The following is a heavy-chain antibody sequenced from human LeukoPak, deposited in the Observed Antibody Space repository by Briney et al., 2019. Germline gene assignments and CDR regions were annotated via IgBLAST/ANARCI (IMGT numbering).Heavy chain of an antibody. Sequence: ASVKVSCKAFGYTFTSNYMHWVRQAPGQGPEWMGVISPSGGSTTYAQKFQGRVTMTTDTSTSTAYMELRSLRSDDTAVYYCAKDRRLPFLEWSSIGYFQHWGQGTLVAVSS. V-gene: IGHV1-46*01. D-gene: IGHD3-3*01. CDR2: ISPSGGST. CDR3: AKDRRLPFLEWSSIGYFQH. CDR1: GYTFTSNY. J-gene: IGHJ1*01.